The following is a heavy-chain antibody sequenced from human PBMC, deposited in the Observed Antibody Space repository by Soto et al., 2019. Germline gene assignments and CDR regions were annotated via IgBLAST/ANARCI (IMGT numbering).Heavy chain of an antibody. CDR3: AREEHYYDSSGYYYINDY. CDR1: GFTFSDHY. V-gene: IGHV3-72*01. D-gene: IGHD3-22*01. CDR2: TRNKANSYTT. Sequence: GGSLRLSCAASGFTFSDHYMDWVRQAPGKWLEWVGRTRNKANSYTTEYAASVKGRFTISRDDSKNSLYLQMNSLKTEDTAVYYCAREEHYYDSSGYYYINDYWGQGTLVTVSS. J-gene: IGHJ4*02.